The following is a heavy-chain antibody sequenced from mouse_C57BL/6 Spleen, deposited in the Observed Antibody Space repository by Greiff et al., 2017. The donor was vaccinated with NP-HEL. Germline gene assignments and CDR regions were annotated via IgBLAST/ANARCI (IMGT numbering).Heavy chain of an antibody. CDR2: INPNNGGT. Sequence: VQLQQSGPELVKPGASVKISCKASGYTFTDYYMNWVKQSHGKSLEWIGDINPNNGGTSYNQKFKGKATLTVYKSSSTAYMELRSLTSEDSAVYYCARDGNDYWGQGTTRTVSS. CDR1: GYTFTDYY. D-gene: IGHD2-3*01. CDR3: ARDGNDY. J-gene: IGHJ2*01. V-gene: IGHV1-26*01.